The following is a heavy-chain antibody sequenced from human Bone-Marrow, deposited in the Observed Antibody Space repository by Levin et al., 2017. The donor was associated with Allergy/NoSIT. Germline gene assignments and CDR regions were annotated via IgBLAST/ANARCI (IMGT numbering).Heavy chain of an antibody. D-gene: IGHD7-27*01. CDR1: GFTFSNFW. CDR3: TNGLTGEAS. CDR2: IGRDGTGA. J-gene: IGHJ4*02. V-gene: IGHV3-74*01. Sequence: GESLKISCAASGFTFSNFWMHWVRQVPGKGLMFVSTIGRDGTGANYADSVKGRFTVSRDNSKKTLFLQMNSLRVEDTGIYYCTNGLTGEASWGRGTLVTVSS.